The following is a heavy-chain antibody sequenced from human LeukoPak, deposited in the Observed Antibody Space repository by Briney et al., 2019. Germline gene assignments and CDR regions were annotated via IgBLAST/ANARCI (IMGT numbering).Heavy chain of an antibody. Sequence: ASVKVSCNSSGYTFTSYDINWVRQPTGQGLEWMVWMNPNSGNTGYAQKFQGRVTMTRNTSISTVYMELSSRRYDDTDVYYCARDTAIVRGVSHRNWFDPWGEGTLVTVS. V-gene: IGHV1-8*01. CDR2: MNPNSGNT. J-gene: IGHJ5*02. CDR3: ARDTAIVRGVSHRNWFDP. D-gene: IGHD3-10*01. CDR1: GYTFTSYD.